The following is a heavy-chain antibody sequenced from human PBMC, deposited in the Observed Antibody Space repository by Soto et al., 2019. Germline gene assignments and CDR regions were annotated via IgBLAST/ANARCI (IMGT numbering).Heavy chain of an antibody. CDR2: ISGSGGIT. V-gene: IGHV3-23*01. J-gene: IGHJ4*02. CDR3: AKSLSASPNSFFDS. Sequence: GGSLRLSCAASGLTFSSYAMNWVRQTPGKGLEWVSGISGSGGITYYADSVKGRFTISRDNSNNTLFLQLHSLIADDTAVYYCAKSLSASPNSFFDSWGQGTLVTVSS. D-gene: IGHD1-1*01. CDR1: GLTFSSYA.